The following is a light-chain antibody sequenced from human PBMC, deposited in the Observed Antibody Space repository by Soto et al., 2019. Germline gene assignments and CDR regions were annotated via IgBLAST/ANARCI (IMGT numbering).Light chain of an antibody. CDR2: AAS. CDR3: QHLHNYLCT. V-gene: IGKV1-9*01. Sequence: DIQLTQSPSFLSASVGDRVTITCRASQGISSSLAWYQQGPGKAPKLLIYAASTLQRGVPSRFSGSGSGTEFTLTISSLQPEDFATYYCQHLHNYLCTFGPGTRVDIK. CDR1: QGISSS. J-gene: IGKJ3*01.